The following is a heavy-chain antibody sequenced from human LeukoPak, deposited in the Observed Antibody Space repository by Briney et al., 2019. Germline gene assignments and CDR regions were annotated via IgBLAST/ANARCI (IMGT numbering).Heavy chain of an antibody. Sequence: NSSETLSLTCTVSGGSISSSSYYWGWIRQPPGKGLEWIGSIYYSGSTYYHPSLKSRVTITVDTSKNQFSLKLSSVTAADTAVYYCASHITTIVVVISYWGQGTLVTVSS. CDR1: GGSISSSSYY. V-gene: IGHV4-39*01. CDR2: IYYSGST. J-gene: IGHJ4*02. D-gene: IGHD3-22*01. CDR3: ASHITTIVVVISY.